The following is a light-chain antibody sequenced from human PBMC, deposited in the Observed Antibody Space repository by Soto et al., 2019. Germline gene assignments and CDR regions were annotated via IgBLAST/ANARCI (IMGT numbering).Light chain of an antibody. CDR2: DAS. CDR3: QQRSNWPGT. Sequence: EIVLTQSPATLSLSPGERATLSCTASPRINRYLAWYQQKPGQAPRLLIYDASNRATGIPARFSGSGSGTDFTLTISSLEPEDFAVYYCQQRSNWPGTFGQGTKVEIK. V-gene: IGKV3-11*01. CDR1: PRINRY. J-gene: IGKJ1*01.